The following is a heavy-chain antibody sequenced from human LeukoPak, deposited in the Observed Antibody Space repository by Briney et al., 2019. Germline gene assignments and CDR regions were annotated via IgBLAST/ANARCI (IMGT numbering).Heavy chain of an antibody. V-gene: IGHV3-74*03. CDR3: AKEWGVVGDGDNYFDP. Sequence: GGSLRLSCAASGFTFSSYWMHWVRQAPGKGLVWVSRISSDGNRATYADSVQGRFTISRDNAKNTLYLQMNSLTAEDTAVYYCAKEWGVVGDGDNYFDPWGQGTLVTVSS. D-gene: IGHD5-24*01. J-gene: IGHJ5*02. CDR2: ISSDGNRA. CDR1: GFTFSSYW.